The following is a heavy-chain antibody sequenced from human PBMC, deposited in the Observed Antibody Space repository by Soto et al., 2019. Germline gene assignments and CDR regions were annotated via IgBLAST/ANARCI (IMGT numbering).Heavy chain of an antibody. CDR2: ISHSAST. Sequence: QVQLQESGPGLVKSSETLSLTCAVSGYSISSDYYWGWVRQPPGKGLEWIGSISHSASTYYNPSPKSRVTISVDTSKNQFSLKLSSVTAADTAVYYCAREGSCTSGSCYLPFDYWGQGTLVTVSS. D-gene: IGHD2-15*01. J-gene: IGHJ4*02. CDR1: GYSISSDYY. V-gene: IGHV4-38-2*02. CDR3: AREGSCTSGSCYLPFDY.